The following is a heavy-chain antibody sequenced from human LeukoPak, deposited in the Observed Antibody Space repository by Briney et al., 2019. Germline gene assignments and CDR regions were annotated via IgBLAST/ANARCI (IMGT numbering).Heavy chain of an antibody. J-gene: IGHJ4*02. CDR1: GFTLSSYS. Sequence: GGSLRLSCAASGFTLSSYSINSVRQAPGKGLEWVAYISSSRTSIYYADSVQGRFTISRDDAKNSLHLQMNSLRDEDTVVDYCARDSPAPPYPKKEYPIGDYWGQGTLVAVSS. D-gene: IGHD2-2*01. CDR3: ARDSPAPPYPKKEYPIGDY. V-gene: IGHV3-48*02. CDR2: ISSSRTSI.